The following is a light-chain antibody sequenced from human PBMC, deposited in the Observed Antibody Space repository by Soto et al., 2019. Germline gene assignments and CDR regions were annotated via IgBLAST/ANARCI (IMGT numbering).Light chain of an antibody. CDR2: AAS. Sequence: EIVMTQSPATLSVSPGERATLSCRASQSVSSNLAWYQQKPCQAPRLLIYAASTRATGIPARFSGSGSGTEVTLPISSLQSEDFAVYYCQQYNNWPPLTFGGGTKVEIK. CDR1: QSVSSN. J-gene: IGKJ4*01. CDR3: QQYNNWPPLT. V-gene: IGKV3-15*01.